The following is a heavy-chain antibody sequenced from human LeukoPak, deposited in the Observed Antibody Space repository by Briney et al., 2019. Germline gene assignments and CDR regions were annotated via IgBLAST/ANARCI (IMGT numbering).Heavy chain of an antibody. V-gene: IGHV4-34*01. CDR3: ASGSSWSY. CDR2: INHSGST. Sequence: PSETLSLTCAVYGGSFSGYYWSWIRQPPGKGLVWIGEINHSGSTNYNPSLKSRVTISVDTSKNQFSLKLSSVTAADTAVYYCASGSSWSYWGQGTLVTVSS. J-gene: IGHJ4*02. D-gene: IGHD6-13*01. CDR1: GGSFSGYY.